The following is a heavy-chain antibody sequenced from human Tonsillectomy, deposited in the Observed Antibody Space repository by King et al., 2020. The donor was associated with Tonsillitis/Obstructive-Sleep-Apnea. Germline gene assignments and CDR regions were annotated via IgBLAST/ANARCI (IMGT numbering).Heavy chain of an antibody. V-gene: IGHV4-39*01. J-gene: IGHJ4*02. CDR3: ARQVDLEWLLYFDN. Sequence: QLQESGPGLVKPSETLSLTCTVFGGPISSGSYYWGWIRQPPGKGLEWIGRSYHSGSTYYNPSLKSRVTISVDTSKNQFSLKLSSVTAADTAVYYCARQVDLEWLLYFDNWGQGTLVTVSS. CDR1: GGPISSGSYY. D-gene: IGHD3-3*01. CDR2: SYHSGST.